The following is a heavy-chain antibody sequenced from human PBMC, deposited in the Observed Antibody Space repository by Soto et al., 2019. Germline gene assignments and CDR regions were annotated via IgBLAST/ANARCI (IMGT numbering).Heavy chain of an antibody. V-gene: IGHV4-4*02. D-gene: IGHD2-15*01. J-gene: IGHJ5*02. CDR3: AGLGMVAAHREFDP. CDR1: SGTISSSNW. CDR2: INHSGSP. Sequence: QVQLQESGPGLVKPSGTLSLTCAVSSGTISSSNWWTWVRQPPGKGLEWIGEINHSGSPNYNPSLRSRVTISVDKSKSQFFLKLSSVTAADTAIYYCAGLGMVAAHREFDPWGQGTLVTVSS.